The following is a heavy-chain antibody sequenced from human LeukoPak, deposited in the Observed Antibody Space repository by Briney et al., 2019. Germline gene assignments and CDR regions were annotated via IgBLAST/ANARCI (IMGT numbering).Heavy chain of an antibody. J-gene: IGHJ3*02. Sequence: GGSLRLSCAASGFTVSSNYMSWVRQAPGKGLEWVSVIYSGGSTYYADSVTGRFTISRDNSKNTLYLQMNSLRAEDTAVYYCARPTHDAFDIWGQGTMVTVSS. CDR2: IYSGGST. V-gene: IGHV3-53*01. CDR1: GFTVSSNY. CDR3: ARPTHDAFDI.